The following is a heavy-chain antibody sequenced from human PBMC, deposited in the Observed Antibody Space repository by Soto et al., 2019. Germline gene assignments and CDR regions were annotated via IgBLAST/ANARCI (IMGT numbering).Heavy chain of an antibody. D-gene: IGHD6-19*01. CDR2: IYTSGST. J-gene: IGHJ4*02. Sequence: PSETLSLTCTVSGDCISGYHWSWIRPTAGKGLEWIGHIYTSGSTTYNPSLGGRVTLSIDTSKNQFSLELRSVTAADTAVYFCARVLGSGWSQRYFAFWGQGTVVPVS. CDR1: GDCISGYH. V-gene: IGHV4-4*07. CDR3: ARVLGSGWSQRYFAF.